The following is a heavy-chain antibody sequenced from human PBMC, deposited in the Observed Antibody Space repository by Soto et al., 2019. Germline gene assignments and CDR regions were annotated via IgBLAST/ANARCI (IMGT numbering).Heavy chain of an antibody. V-gene: IGHV3-23*01. CDR1: GFTFSSYA. CDR2: ISGSGGST. Sequence: PGGSLRLSCAASGFTFSSYAMGWVRQAPGKGLEWVSAISGSGGSTYYADSAKGRFTISRDNSKNTLYLQMNSLRAEDTAVYYCAKDLGGYNYNPNDYYYGMDVWGQGTTVTVSS. J-gene: IGHJ6*02. CDR3: AKDLGGYNYNPNDYYYGMDV. D-gene: IGHD5-12*01.